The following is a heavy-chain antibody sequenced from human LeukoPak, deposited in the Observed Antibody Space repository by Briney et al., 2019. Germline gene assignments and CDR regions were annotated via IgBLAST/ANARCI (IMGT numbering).Heavy chain of an antibody. CDR3: ARGRYSSSSWFDP. CDR1: GFTFSNYA. J-gene: IGHJ5*02. V-gene: IGHV3-30*19. D-gene: IGHD6-13*01. Sequence: GSLRLSCAASGFTFSNYAMHWVRRAPGKGLEWVAVISYDGSNKYYADSVKGRFTISRDNSKNTLDLQMNSLRAEDTAVYYCARGRYSSSSWFDPWGQGTLVTVSS. CDR2: ISYDGSNK.